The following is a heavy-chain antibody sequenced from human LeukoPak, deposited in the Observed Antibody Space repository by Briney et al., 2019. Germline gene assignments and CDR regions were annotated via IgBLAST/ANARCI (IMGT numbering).Heavy chain of an antibody. V-gene: IGHV4-34*01. D-gene: IGHD2-2*01. Sequence: PSETLSLTCAVYGGSFSGYYWSWIRQPPGKGLEWIGEINHSGSTNYNPSLKSRVTISVDTSKNQFSLKLSSVTAADTAVYYCARLRCSSTSCYWGYYYYMDVWGKGTTVTISS. J-gene: IGHJ6*03. CDR2: INHSGST. CDR1: GGSFSGYY. CDR3: ARLRCSSTSCYWGYYYYMDV.